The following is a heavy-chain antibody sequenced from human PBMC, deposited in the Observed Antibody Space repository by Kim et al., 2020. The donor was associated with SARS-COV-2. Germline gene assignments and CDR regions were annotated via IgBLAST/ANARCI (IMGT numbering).Heavy chain of an antibody. Sequence: QTLSLTCAISGDSVSSNSAAWNWIRQSPSRGLEWLGRTYYRSKWYNDYAVSVKSRITINPDTSKNQFSLQLNSVTPEDTAVYYCARGSVSSPATKIDYWGQGTLVTVSS. CDR3: ARGSVSSPATKIDY. V-gene: IGHV6-1*01. J-gene: IGHJ4*02. D-gene: IGHD2-15*01. CDR2: TYYRSKWYN. CDR1: GDSVSSNSAA.